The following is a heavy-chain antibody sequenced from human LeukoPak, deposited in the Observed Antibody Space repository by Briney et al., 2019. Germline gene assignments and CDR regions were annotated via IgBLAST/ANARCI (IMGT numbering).Heavy chain of an antibody. D-gene: IGHD3-3*01. Sequence: PSETLPLTCTVSGGSISSYYWSWIRQPPGKGLEWIGYIYYSGSTNYNPSLKSRVTISVDTSKNQFSLKLSSVTAADTAVYYCARGRYYDFWSGYYTNWFDPWGQGTLVTVSS. V-gene: IGHV4-59*01. CDR1: GGSISSYY. J-gene: IGHJ5*02. CDR3: ARGRYYDFWSGYYTNWFDP. CDR2: IYYSGST.